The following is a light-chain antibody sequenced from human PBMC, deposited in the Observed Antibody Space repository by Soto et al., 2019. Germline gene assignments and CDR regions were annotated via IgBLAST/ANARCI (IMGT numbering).Light chain of an antibody. CDR1: SSDVGSYNL. CDR3: CSYAGSSTWV. CDR2: EVT. J-gene: IGLJ3*02. V-gene: IGLV2-23*02. Sequence: QSALTQPASVSGSPGQSITISCTGTSSDVGSYNLVSWYQQHPGKAPKLMISEVTKRPSGISARFFGSKSGNTASLTISGLQAEDESDYYCCSYAGSSTWVFGGGTKLTVL.